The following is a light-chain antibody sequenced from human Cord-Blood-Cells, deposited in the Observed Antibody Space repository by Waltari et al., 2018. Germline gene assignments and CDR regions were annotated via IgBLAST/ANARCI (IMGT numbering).Light chain of an antibody. CDR2: GAS. CDR1: QSVSSN. J-gene: IGKJ1*01. V-gene: IGKV3-15*01. Sequence: EIVMTQSPATLSVSPGEGDTLSCRASQSVSSNLAWYQQKPVQAPRLLIYGASTRATGIPARFSGSGSGTEFTLTISSLQSEDFAVYYCQQYNNWWTFGQGTKVEIK. CDR3: QQYNNWWT.